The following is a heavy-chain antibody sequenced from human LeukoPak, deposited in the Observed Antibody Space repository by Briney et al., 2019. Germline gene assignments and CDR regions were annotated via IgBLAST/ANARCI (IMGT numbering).Heavy chain of an antibody. V-gene: IGHV3-23*01. CDR1: GFTFSIYA. CDR3: AKEWIKE. Sequence: GGSLRLSCAASGFTFSIYAMTWVRQAPGKGLEWVSSISNSGGTYYADSVKGRFTISRDNSKNTLYLQMNSLRAEDTAVYYCAKEWIKEGGQGTLVTASS. D-gene: IGHD5-12*01. CDR2: ISNSGGT. J-gene: IGHJ4*02.